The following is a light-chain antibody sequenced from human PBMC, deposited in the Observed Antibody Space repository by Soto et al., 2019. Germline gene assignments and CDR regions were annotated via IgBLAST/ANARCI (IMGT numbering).Light chain of an antibody. Sequence: EIVLTQSPGTLSLSPGERATLSCRASQSVSNTYLAWYQQKPGQAPRLLIYGASSRATGIPDRFSGSGSGTDFTLTISRLEPEDSAVYYCQQYGSSSITFGQGTRLEIK. CDR1: QSVSNTY. V-gene: IGKV3-20*01. CDR3: QQYGSSSIT. CDR2: GAS. J-gene: IGKJ5*01.